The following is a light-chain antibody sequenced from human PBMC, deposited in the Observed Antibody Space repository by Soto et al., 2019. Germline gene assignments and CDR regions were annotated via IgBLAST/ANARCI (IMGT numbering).Light chain of an antibody. J-gene: IGKJ1*01. Sequence: EIVLTQSPGTLSLSPGERATLSCRASQSVNSDYLAWYQQKPGQGPRVLMYGASSRATGIPDRFSGSGSGTYFTLTISRLAPEDFAGYYGQQYDTSPRTFGQGAKVDIK. CDR3: QQYDTSPRT. CDR2: GAS. V-gene: IGKV3-20*01. CDR1: QSVNSDY.